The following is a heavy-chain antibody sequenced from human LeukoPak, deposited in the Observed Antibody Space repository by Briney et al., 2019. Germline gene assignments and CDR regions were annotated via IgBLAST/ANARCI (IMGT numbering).Heavy chain of an antibody. CDR3: AKGGFLEWFLFDY. J-gene: IGHJ4*02. CDR1: GFTFSSYA. CDR2: ISGSGGST. V-gene: IGHV3-23*01. Sequence: GGSLRLSCAASGFTFSSYAMSWVRQAPGKGLEWVSAISGSGGSTYYADPVKGRFTISRDNSKNTLYLQMNSLRAEDTAVYYCAKGGFLEWFLFDYWGQGTLVTVSS. D-gene: IGHD3-3*01.